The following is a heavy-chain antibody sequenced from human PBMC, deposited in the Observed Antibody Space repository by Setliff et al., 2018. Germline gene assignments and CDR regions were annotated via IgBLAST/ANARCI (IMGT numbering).Heavy chain of an antibody. V-gene: IGHV4-59*01. CDR1: GGSFTTYY. Sequence: ETLSLTCTVSGGSFTTYYWSWIRQSPGKGLEWIGYIYYSGSTNYNPSLKSRVSISVDTSKNQFSLRLTSVTAADTAVYYRAHSTTFDLHHDYWGQGALVTVSS. D-gene: IGHD3-9*01. CDR3: AHSTTFDLHHDY. J-gene: IGHJ4*02. CDR2: IYYSGST.